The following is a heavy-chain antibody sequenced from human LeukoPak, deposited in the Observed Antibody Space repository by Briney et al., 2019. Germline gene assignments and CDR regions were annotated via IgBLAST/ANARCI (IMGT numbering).Heavy chain of an antibody. CDR1: GGSVSSGSYY. Sequence: SETLSLTCTVSGGSVSSGSYYWSWIRQPPGKGLEWIEYIYYSGSTNYNPSLKSRVTISVDTSKNQFSLKLSSVTAADTAVYYCARVDLATTVVTPYFDYWGQGTLVTVSS. D-gene: IGHD4-23*01. CDR2: IYYSGST. J-gene: IGHJ4*02. CDR3: ARVDLATTVVTPYFDY. V-gene: IGHV4-61*01.